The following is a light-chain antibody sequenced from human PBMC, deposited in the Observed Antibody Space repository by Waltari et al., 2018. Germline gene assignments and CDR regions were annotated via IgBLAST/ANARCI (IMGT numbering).Light chain of an antibody. CDR2: RAS. CDR3: QQYAATPFT. CDR1: QAISNS. V-gene: IGKV1-NL1*01. Sequence: DIQMTQSPSSLSASVGDRVTITCRASQAISNSLACYQQKPGKAPKLLLYRASTLESGVPARFSGSGTGTDYTLTISSLQPEDFATYYCQQYAATPFTFGGGTKVEIK. J-gene: IGKJ4*02.